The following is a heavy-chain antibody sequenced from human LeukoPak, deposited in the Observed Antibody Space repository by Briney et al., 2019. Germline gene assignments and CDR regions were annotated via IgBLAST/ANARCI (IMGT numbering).Heavy chain of an antibody. J-gene: IGHJ5*02. V-gene: IGHV3-53*01. Sequence: PGGSLRLSCAASGFTVSSNYMSWVRQAPGKGLEWVSVIYSGGSTYYADSVKGRFTISRDNSKNTLYLQMNSLRAEDTVVYYCARDHYYDSSGYFWFDPWGQGTLVTVSS. CDR2: IYSGGST. CDR1: GFTVSSNY. CDR3: ARDHYYDSSGYFWFDP. D-gene: IGHD3-22*01.